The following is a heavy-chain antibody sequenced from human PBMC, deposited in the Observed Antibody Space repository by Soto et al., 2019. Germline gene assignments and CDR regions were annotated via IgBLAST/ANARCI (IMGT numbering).Heavy chain of an antibody. CDR3: ARMGLHLGELSRNWFDP. CDR2: IYSSGRT. Sequence: PSETLSLTCSLSGGSINSDEFYWTWIRQSPGKGLEWIGYIYSSGRTHYNPSLKSRINISLDTSNNLLSLRLSSVTAADTAVYYCARMGLHLGELSRNWFDPWGRGTLVTVSS. D-gene: IGHD3-16*02. V-gene: IGHV4-31*03. CDR1: GGSINSDEFY. J-gene: IGHJ5*02.